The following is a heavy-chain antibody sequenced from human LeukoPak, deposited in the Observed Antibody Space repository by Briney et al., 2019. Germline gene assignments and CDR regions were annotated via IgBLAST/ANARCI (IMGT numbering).Heavy chain of an antibody. CDR1: GGSISSGGYS. J-gene: IGHJ6*04. D-gene: IGHD3-10*01. V-gene: IGHV4-30-2*01. CDR2: IYHSGST. Sequence: PSETLSLTCAVSGGSISSGGYSWSWIRQPPGKGLEWIGYIYHSGSTYYNPSLKSRVTISVDRPKNQFSLKLSSVTAADTAVYYCARGPVGRDYYYGSGSYYPPSYYYGMDVWGKGTTVTVSS. CDR3: ARGPVGRDYYYGSGSYYPPSYYYGMDV.